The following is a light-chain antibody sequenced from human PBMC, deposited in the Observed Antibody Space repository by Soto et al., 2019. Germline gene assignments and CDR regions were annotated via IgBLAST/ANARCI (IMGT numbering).Light chain of an antibody. J-gene: IGKJ1*01. V-gene: IGKV2-24*01. CDR2: KVS. CDR1: QSLVHKDGNTY. CDR3: MQATQSPGT. Sequence: DIVVTQTPLSSPVALGQAASISCRSSQSLVHKDGNTYLSWFHQRPGQPPRLLIYKVSVRFSGFQDRFSGSGAGTDFTLTISRVETEDVGVYYCMQATQSPGTFGQGPKVEIK.